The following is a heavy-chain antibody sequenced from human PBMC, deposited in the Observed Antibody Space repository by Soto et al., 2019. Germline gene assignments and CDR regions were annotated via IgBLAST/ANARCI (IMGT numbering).Heavy chain of an antibody. Sequence: SETLCLTCTVSGGSISSYYWSWIRQTTGKGLEWIGYIYYSGSTNYNPSLKSRVTISVDTSKNQFSLKLSSVTAADTAVYYCARLGNGGSNYYYGMDVWGQGTTVTVSS. D-gene: IGHD3-16*01. CDR2: IYYSGST. V-gene: IGHV4-59*01. CDR3: ARLGNGGSNYYYGMDV. CDR1: GGSISSYY. J-gene: IGHJ6*02.